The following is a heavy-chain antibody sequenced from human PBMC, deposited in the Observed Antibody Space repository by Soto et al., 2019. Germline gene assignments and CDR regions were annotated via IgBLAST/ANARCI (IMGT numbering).Heavy chain of an antibody. V-gene: IGHV3-30*18. CDR1: GFTFSSYG. CDR2: ISYDGSNK. Sequence: GGSLRLSCAASGFTFSSYGMRWVRQAPGKGLEWVAVISYDGSNKYYADSVKGRFTISRDNSKNTLYLQMNSLRVEDTAVYYCAKAGGEELLWFGELLCCYYGMDVWGQGTTVTVSS. D-gene: IGHD3-10*01. CDR3: AKAGGEELLWFGELLCCYYGMDV. J-gene: IGHJ6*02.